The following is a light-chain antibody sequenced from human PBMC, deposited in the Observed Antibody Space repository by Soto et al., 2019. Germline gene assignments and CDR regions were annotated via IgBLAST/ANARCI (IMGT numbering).Light chain of an antibody. CDR2: DVA. V-gene: IGLV2-14*01. J-gene: IGLJ1*01. CDR3: NSYTSSSTYV. Sequence: QSALTQPASVSGSPGQSITISCTGTSSDVGAYNYVSWYQQHPGKAPKLMLYDVANRPSGVSNRFSGSKSGNTASLTISGLQAEDEADYYCNSYTSSSTYVFVTGTKVTVL. CDR1: SSDVGAYNY.